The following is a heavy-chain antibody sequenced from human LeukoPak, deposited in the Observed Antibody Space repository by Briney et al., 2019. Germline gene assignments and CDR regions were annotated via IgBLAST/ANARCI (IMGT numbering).Heavy chain of an antibody. CDR3: ASQPAAADVDY. J-gene: IGHJ4*02. D-gene: IGHD2-2*01. V-gene: IGHV3-7*03. CDR1: RFTSSSYW. CDR2: IKPDGGKK. Sequence: PGGSLRLSCAASRFTSSSYWMTWVRQAPGKGLEWVANIKPDGGKKSYVDSVKGRFTISRDNAKNSLYLQMNSLRADDTGVYYCASQPAAADVDYWGQGTLVTVSS.